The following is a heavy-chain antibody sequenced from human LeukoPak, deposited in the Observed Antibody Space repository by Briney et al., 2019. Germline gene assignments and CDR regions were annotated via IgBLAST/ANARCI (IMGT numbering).Heavy chain of an antibody. D-gene: IGHD1-26*01. Sequence: GGSLRLSCAASGFTVGNNYMSWVRQATGEGLEWVSVIYSDGSTYYADSVKARFTISRDNSKNTLYLQMNSLRADDTAVYYCARDPGGGPTHGYWGQGTLVTVSS. V-gene: IGHV3-66*02. CDR3: ARDPGGGPTHGY. CDR2: IYSDGST. CDR1: GFTVGNNY. J-gene: IGHJ4*02.